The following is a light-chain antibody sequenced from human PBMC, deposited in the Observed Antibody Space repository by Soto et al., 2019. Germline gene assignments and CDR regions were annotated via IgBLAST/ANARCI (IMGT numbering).Light chain of an antibody. CDR2: AAS. J-gene: IGKJ3*01. CDR1: QGISSY. V-gene: IGKV1-8*01. Sequence: AIRMTQSPSSLSASTGDRVTITCRASQGISSYLAWYQQKPGKAPKLLIYAASTLQSGVPSRFSGSGSGTDFTLTISCLQSEDFATYYCQQYNNWPFTFGPGTKVDIK. CDR3: QQYNNWPFT.